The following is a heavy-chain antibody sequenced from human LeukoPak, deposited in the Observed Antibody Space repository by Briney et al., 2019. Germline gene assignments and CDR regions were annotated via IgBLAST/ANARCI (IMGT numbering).Heavy chain of an antibody. D-gene: IGHD3-22*01. J-gene: IGHJ5*02. V-gene: IGHV1-18*01. Sequence: ASVKVSCTASGYTFTSYGISWVRQAPGQGLEWMGWISAYNGNTNYAQKLQGRVTMTTDTYTSTAYMELRSLRSDHTAVYYCARDLGAIYYDSSGYPFRWFDPWGQGTLVTVSS. CDR3: ARDLGAIYYDSSGYPFRWFDP. CDR1: GYTFTSYG. CDR2: ISAYNGNT.